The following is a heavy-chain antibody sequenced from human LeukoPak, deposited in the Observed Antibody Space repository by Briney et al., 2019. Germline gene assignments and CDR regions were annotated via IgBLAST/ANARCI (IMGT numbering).Heavy chain of an antibody. V-gene: IGHV1-2*02. CDR3: ARSYFDVLTNYYMWLAP. CDR1: GCTFTDYY. CDR2: INLNSGDT. J-gene: IGHJ5*02. D-gene: IGHD3-9*01. Sequence: SVKVSCKASGCTFTDYYIHWVRQAPGQGLEWMGWINLNSGDTYYAQNFQDRVTMTGDTSISTAYLELSSLRSDDTAVFYCARSYFDVLTNYYMWLAPWGQGTLVTVSS.